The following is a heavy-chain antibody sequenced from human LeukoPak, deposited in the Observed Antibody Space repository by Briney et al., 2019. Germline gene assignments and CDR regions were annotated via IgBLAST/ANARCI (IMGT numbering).Heavy chain of an antibody. CDR2: INSNSGGT. CDR3: ARGGDSTNY. Sequence: ASVKVSCKASGYTFIDYYVHWVRQAPGQGLEWMGQINSNSGGTNYAQKFRDRVTMTGDTSISTAYMELSWLTSDDTAVYFCARGGDSTNYWGQGTLVTVSS. V-gene: IGHV1-2*06. CDR1: GYTFIDYY. D-gene: IGHD2-2*01. J-gene: IGHJ4*02.